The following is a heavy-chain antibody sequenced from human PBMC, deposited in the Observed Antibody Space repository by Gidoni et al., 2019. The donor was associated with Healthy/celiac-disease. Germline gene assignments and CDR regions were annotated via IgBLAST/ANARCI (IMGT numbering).Heavy chain of an antibody. D-gene: IGHD3-3*01. Sequence: QVQLVESGGGVVQPGRSLRLSCAASGFTFSSSAMHWVRQAPGKGLEWVAVISYDGSNKYYADSVKGRFTISRDNSKNTLYLQMNSLRAEDTAVYYCARDGGAYDFWRGADAFDIWGQGTMVTVSS. CDR1: GFTFSSSA. CDR2: ISYDGSNK. J-gene: IGHJ3*02. V-gene: IGHV3-30-3*01. CDR3: ARDGGAYDFWRGADAFDI.